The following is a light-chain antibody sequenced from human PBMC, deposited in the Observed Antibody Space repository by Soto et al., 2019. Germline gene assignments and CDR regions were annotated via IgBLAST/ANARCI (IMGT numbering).Light chain of an antibody. CDR1: QSISSTF. J-gene: IGKJ5*01. CDR3: QQRSNWPIT. V-gene: IGKV3D-20*02. Sequence: EIVVTQSPCTLSLSPGERATLSYRASQSISSTFLGWYQQKPGQAPRLLIYAASSRATGIPDRFSGSGSGTDFTLTISSLEPEDFAVYYCQQRSNWPITFGQGTRLEI. CDR2: AAS.